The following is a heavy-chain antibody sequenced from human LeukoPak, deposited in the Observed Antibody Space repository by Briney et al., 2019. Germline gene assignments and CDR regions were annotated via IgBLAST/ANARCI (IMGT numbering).Heavy chain of an antibody. CDR1: GGSISTYS. D-gene: IGHD6-13*01. Sequence: PSETLSLTCTVSGGSISTYSWTWIRQPAGKGLEWIGRIYTSGSTNYNPSLKGRVTMSVDTSKNQFSLNLSSVTAADTAVYYCARAAAGSSKYDYWGQGILVTVSS. J-gene: IGHJ4*02. V-gene: IGHV4-4*07. CDR3: ARAAAGSSKYDY. CDR2: IYTSGST.